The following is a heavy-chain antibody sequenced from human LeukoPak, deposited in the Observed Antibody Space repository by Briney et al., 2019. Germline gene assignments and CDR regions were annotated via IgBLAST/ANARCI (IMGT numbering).Heavy chain of an antibody. CDR3: ARRMYYFKGSAFDI. J-gene: IGHJ3*02. V-gene: IGHV3-7*01. CDR1: GFTFSSYG. CDR2: IKQDGSEK. D-gene: IGHD3-16*01. Sequence: GGSLRLSCAASGFTFSSYGMHWVRQAPGKGLEWLANIKQDGSEKYYVDSVKGRFTISRDNAKNSLYLQMNSLRAEDTAVYYCARRMYYFKGSAFDIWGQGTMVTVSS.